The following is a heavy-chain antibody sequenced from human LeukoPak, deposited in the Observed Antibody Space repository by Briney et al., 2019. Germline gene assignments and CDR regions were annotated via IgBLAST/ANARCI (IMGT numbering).Heavy chain of an antibody. CDR2: IKQDGSDK. J-gene: IGHJ4*02. V-gene: IGHV3-7*03. D-gene: IGHD3-3*01. CDR1: GFTFSDYW. Sequence: GGSLRLSCAASGFTFSDYWMTWVRQAQGKGLEWVANIKQDGSDKYYVDSVKGRFTISRDNAKSSVYLQMNSLRAEDTAVYYCARALSAWGRGTLVTVSS. CDR3: ARALSA.